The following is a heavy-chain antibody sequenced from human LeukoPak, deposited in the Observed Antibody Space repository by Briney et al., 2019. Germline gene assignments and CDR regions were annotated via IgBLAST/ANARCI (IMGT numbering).Heavy chain of an antibody. D-gene: IGHD2/OR15-2a*01. CDR2: ITEDGSGK. V-gene: IGHV3-74*01. CDR3: ARDGRGPISLDY. CDR1: GFTASRYG. J-gene: IGHJ4*02. Sequence: GGCLRLSCAASGFTASRYGMHWVRHHPARGLMWLSYITEDGSGKSYEDSVRGRFTISRDNAKNTVHVQMNSLRVDDTAVYYCARDGRGPISLDYWGQGSPVTVSS.